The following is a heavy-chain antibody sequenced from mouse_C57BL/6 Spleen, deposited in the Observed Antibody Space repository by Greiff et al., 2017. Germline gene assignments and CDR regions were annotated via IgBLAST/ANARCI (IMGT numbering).Heavy chain of an antibody. J-gene: IGHJ3*01. CDR2: IYPGDGDT. Sequence: QVQLQQSRAELVKPGASVKISCKASGYAFSSYWMNWVKQRPGKGLEWIGQIYPGDGDTNYNGKFKGKATLTADKSSSTAYMQLSSLTSEDSAVYFCAREGYDGYFFAYWGQGTLVTVSA. CDR3: AREGYDGYFFAY. CDR1: GYAFSSYW. D-gene: IGHD2-3*01. V-gene: IGHV1-80*01.